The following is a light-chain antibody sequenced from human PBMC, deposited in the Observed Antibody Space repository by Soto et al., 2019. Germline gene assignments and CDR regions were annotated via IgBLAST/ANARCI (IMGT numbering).Light chain of an antibody. CDR1: QSVSSNY. Sequence: EIVLTQSPGTLSLSPGERASLSCRASQSVSSNYLAWYQQKSGQAPSLLIYDVSRRATGIPERFSGSGSGTDFTLTISRLEPEDFAVYYCQQYGSSPALTFGGGTNVDI. CDR3: QQYGSSPALT. V-gene: IGKV3-20*01. CDR2: DVS. J-gene: IGKJ4*01.